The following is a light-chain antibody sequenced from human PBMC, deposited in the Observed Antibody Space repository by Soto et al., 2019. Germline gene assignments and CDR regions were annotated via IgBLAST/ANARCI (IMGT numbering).Light chain of an antibody. J-gene: IGKJ1*01. V-gene: IGKV1-5*03. CDR2: EAS. Sequence: DIQMTQSPSTLSASVGDRVTITCRASQSISDSLAWYQQKPGKAPKLLIYEASNLKSGVPSRFSGSGSGTEYTLTISSLQPDDFASYYCQQYNGYYTFGQGTKVEIK. CDR1: QSISDS. CDR3: QQYNGYYT.